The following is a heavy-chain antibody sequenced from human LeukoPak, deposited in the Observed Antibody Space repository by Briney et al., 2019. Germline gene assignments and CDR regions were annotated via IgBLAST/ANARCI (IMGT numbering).Heavy chain of an antibody. D-gene: IGHD6-19*01. CDR3: ARDPIAVAGT. CDR2: ISSSSSYI. J-gene: IGHJ4*02. V-gene: IGHV3-21*01. Sequence: GGSLRLSCAASGFTFSSYSMNWVRQAQGKGLEWVLSISSSSSYIYYADSVKGRFTISRDNAKNSLYLQMNSLSAEDTAVYYCARDPIAVAGTWGQGTLVTVSS. CDR1: GFTFSSYS.